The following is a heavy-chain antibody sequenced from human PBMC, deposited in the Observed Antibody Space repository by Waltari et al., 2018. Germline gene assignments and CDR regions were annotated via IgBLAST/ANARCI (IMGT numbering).Heavy chain of an antibody. V-gene: IGHV1-18*01. CDR1: GYTFTSYG. Sequence: QVQLVQSGAEVKKPGASVKVSCKASGYTFTSYGISWVRQAPGQGLEWMGWISAHNGNTHYAQKRQGRVTMTTDTSTSTAYMELRSLRSDDTAVYHCARDAKYYYDSSGYYLFGMDVWGQGTTVTVSS. CDR3: ARDAKYYYDSSGYYLFGMDV. CDR2: ISAHNGNT. J-gene: IGHJ6*02. D-gene: IGHD3-22*01.